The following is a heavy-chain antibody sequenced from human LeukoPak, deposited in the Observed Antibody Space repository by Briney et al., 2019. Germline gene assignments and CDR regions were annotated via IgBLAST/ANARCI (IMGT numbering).Heavy chain of an antibody. V-gene: IGHV4-30-4*01. D-gene: IGHD3-22*01. Sequence: SETLSLTCTVSGGSISSGDYYWSWIRQPPGKGLEWIGYIYYSGSTYYNPSLKSRVTISVDTSKSQFSLKLSSVTAADTAVYYCARDNYYDSSGTDYWGQGTLVTVSS. J-gene: IGHJ4*02. CDR1: GGSISSGDYY. CDR3: ARDNYYDSSGTDY. CDR2: IYYSGST.